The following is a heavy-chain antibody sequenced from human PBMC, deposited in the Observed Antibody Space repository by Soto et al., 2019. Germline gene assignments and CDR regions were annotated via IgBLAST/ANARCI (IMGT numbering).Heavy chain of an antibody. V-gene: IGHV4-59*01. Sequence: SETLSLTCTVSGGSISSYYWSWIRQPPGKGLEWIGYIYYSGGTNYNPSIKSRVTISVDTSKNQFSLKLSSVTAADTAVYYCARVYGDYLDYWGQGTLVTVSS. CDR3: ARVYGDYLDY. CDR1: GGSISSYY. D-gene: IGHD4-17*01. CDR2: IYYSGGT. J-gene: IGHJ4*02.